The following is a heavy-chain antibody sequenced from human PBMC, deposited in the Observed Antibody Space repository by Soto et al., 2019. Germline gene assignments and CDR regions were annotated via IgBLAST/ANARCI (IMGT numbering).Heavy chain of an antibody. Sequence: PSETLSLTCSVSTGSMRTYYWTWIRQSPGKGLEWIGQISHTGRTKYNPSLESRVTISVDTSRKQFSLKLTSVTAADTALYYCARDDTTGLFDFWDQGTLVTVSS. CDR2: ISHTGRT. CDR1: TGSMRTYY. D-gene: IGHD3-3*01. CDR3: ARDDTTGLFDF. J-gene: IGHJ4*02. V-gene: IGHV4-59*01.